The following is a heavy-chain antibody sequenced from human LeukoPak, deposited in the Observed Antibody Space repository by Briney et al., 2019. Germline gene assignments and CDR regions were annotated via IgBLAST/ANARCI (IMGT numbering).Heavy chain of an antibody. CDR2: VYYSGSS. Sequence: SETLSLTCAVYGGSFSGYYWSWIRQPPGKGLEWIGSVYYSGSSYYKPSLKSRVTISVDTSKNQFSLKLSSVTAADTAVYYCARRRSRNFFDNWGQGTLVTVSS. CDR1: GGSFSGYY. D-gene: IGHD1-14*01. J-gene: IGHJ4*02. V-gene: IGHV4-34*01. CDR3: ARRRSRNFFDN.